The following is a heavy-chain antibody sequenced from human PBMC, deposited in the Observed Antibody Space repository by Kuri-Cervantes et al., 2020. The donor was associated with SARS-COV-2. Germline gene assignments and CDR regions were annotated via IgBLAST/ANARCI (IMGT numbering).Heavy chain of an antibody. D-gene: IGHD3-3*01. Sequence: GSLRLSCTVSGYSISSGYYWGWIRQPPGKGLEWIGSIYHSGSTYYNPPLKSRVTISVDTSKNQFSLNLTSVTATDTAIYYCARRTSGNFDLWGRGILVTVSS. CDR2: IYHSGST. J-gene: IGHJ2*01. CDR1: GYSISSGYY. CDR3: ARRTSGNFDL. V-gene: IGHV4-38-2*02.